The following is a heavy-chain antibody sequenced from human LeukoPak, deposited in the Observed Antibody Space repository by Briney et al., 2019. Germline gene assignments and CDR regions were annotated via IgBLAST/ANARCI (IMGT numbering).Heavy chain of an antibody. Sequence: GGSLRLSCEVSGFTFSHYWMSWVRQAPGKGLEWVSSISSSSSYIYYADSVKGRFTISRDNAKNSLYLQMNSLRAEDTAVYYCARDEETKYDFWSGYYEHYFDYWGQGTLVTVSS. J-gene: IGHJ4*02. D-gene: IGHD3-3*01. CDR2: ISSSSSYI. CDR1: GFTFSHYW. CDR3: ARDEETKYDFWSGYYEHYFDY. V-gene: IGHV3-21*01.